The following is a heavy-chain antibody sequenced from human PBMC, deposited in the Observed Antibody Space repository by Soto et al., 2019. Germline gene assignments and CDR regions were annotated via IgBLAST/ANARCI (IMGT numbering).Heavy chain of an antibody. V-gene: IGHV3-23*01. J-gene: IGHJ6*02. CDR2: ISGSGGST. CDR1: GFTFSTYA. CDR3: SKDRTVADYYYYYGMDV. Sequence: PGGSLSLSCAASGFTFSTYAMSWVRQAPGKGLEWVSGISGSGGSTYYADSVKGRFTISKDSSKNTLYLQMNSLRAEDTAVYYCSKDRTVADYYYYYGMDVWGQGTTVTVSS. D-gene: IGHD4-4*01.